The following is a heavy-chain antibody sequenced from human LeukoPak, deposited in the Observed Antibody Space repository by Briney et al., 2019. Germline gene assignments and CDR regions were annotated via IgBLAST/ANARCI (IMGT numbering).Heavy chain of an antibody. Sequence: GGSLRLSCAASGFTFSSYGMHWVRQAPGKGLEWVAVISYDGSNKYYADSVKGRFTISRDNSKNTLYLQMNSLRAEDTAVYYCAKEGSIAVAGPPFDYWGQGTLVTVSS. CDR3: AKEGSIAVAGPPFDY. J-gene: IGHJ4*02. CDR2: ISYDGSNK. V-gene: IGHV3-30*18. CDR1: GFTFSSYG. D-gene: IGHD6-19*01.